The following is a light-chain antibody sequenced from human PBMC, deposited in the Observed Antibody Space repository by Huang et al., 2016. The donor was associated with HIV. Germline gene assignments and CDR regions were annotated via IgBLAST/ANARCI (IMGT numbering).Light chain of an antibody. CDR2: AAS. J-gene: IGKJ2*01. V-gene: IGKV1-39*01. CDR1: QCISSY. Sequence: DIQMTQSPSSLSASVGDRVTITCRASQCISSYLNWYQQKPGKAPQLLIYAASILQSGVPSRFSGSGSGTDFTLTISSLQPEDFATYYCQQSYSTLRYTFGQGTNLEIK. CDR3: QQSYSTLRYT.